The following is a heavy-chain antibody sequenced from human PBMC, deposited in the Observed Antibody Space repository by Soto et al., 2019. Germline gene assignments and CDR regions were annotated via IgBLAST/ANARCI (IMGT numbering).Heavy chain of an antibody. Sequence: LSLTCTVSGGSISSGGYYWSWIRQHPGKGLEWIGYIYYSGSTYYNPSLKSRVTISVDTSKNQFSLKLSSVTAADTAVYYCARAYETAAPHGVWFDPWGQGTLVTVSS. D-gene: IGHD6-13*01. CDR3: ARAYETAAPHGVWFDP. CDR1: GGSISSGGYY. CDR2: IYYSGST. J-gene: IGHJ5*02. V-gene: IGHV4-31*03.